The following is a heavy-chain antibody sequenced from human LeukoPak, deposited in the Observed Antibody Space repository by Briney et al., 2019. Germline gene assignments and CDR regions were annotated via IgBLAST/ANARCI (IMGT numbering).Heavy chain of an antibody. Sequence: SETLSLTCTVSGGSISSYYWSWIRQPPGKGLEWIGYIYYSGSTNYNPSLKSRVTMSVDTSKNQFSLKLSSVTAADTAVYYCARDIQTYYFDYWGQGTLVTVSS. CDR3: ARDIQTYYFDY. CDR1: GGSISSYY. J-gene: IGHJ4*02. CDR2: IYYSGST. V-gene: IGHV4-59*12.